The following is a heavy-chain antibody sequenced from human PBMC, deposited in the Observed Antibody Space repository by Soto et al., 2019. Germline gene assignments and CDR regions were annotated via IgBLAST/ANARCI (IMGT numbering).Heavy chain of an antibody. Sequence: QVQLQESGPGMVKPSETLSLTCTVSGGSISSYYWSWIRQSPGKGLEWIGYLYYSGTTTYNPSLKSRVIISRDTSRNQFSLKLTSVTAADTAGYYCARRFNAEGKDAFDVWGQGIIVTVSS. CDR1: GGSISSYY. V-gene: IGHV4-59*08. CDR2: LYYSGTT. CDR3: ARRFNAEGKDAFDV. J-gene: IGHJ3*01.